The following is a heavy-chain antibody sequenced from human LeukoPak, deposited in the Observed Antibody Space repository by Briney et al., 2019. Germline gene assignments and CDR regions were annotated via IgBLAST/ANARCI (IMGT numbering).Heavy chain of an antibody. CDR2: TYSGGET. D-gene: IGHD1-1*01. J-gene: IGHJ4*02. Sequence: GGSLRLSCAASGFTVSSYYMSWVRQAPGKGLELVSVTYSGGETYYADSVKGRFTTSRDNSKNTLYLQMNSLRAEDTAVYYCASGRWNDGIAKWGQGTLVTVSS. CDR3: ASGRWNDGIAK. CDR1: GFTVSSYY. V-gene: IGHV3-53*01.